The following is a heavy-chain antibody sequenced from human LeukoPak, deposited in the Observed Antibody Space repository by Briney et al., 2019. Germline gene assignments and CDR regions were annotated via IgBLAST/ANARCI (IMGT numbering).Heavy chain of an antibody. CDR3: ARDLAWDAFDI. CDR2: IHSSSGSI. J-gene: IGHJ3*02. CDR1: GFNFTNYN. V-gene: IGHV3-21*01. Sequence: PGGSLTLSCAASGFNFTNYNMNWPRQAPGKGREWVSSIHSSSGSIYYADSLKGRFTISRDNAKNSLYLQMNSLRAEDTAVYYCARDLAWDAFDIWGQGTMVTVSS.